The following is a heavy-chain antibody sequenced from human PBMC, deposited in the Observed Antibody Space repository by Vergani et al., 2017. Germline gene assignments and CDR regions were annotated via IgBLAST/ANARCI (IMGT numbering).Heavy chain of an antibody. V-gene: IGHV1-18*01. J-gene: IGHJ3*01. Sequence: QVQLVQSGAELKKPGASVSVSCKGSSHTFQTYGISWVRQAPGKGLEWMAWIRPYTGHTIYAQKFQDRVTMTADTSTNTAYMELRSLRSDDTALYFFARVAPSNSEVTPTAFDVWGQGTMVTVSS. CDR1: SHTFQTYG. CDR2: IRPYTGHT. CDR3: ARVAPSNSEVTPTAFDV. D-gene: IGHD1-1*01.